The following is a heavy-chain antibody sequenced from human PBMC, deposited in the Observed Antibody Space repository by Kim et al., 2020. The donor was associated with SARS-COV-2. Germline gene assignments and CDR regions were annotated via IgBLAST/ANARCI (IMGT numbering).Heavy chain of an antibody. J-gene: IGHJ5*02. CDR3: ARNLVGDTDLGP. D-gene: IGHD1-26*01. Sequence: GGSLRLSCAASGFTFSSHVMNWVRQAPGKGLEWVALISYEGSTQSYTDSVKGRFTVSRDNSKNILFLQMNSLRPEDTAVYYCARNLVGDTDLGPGGQGTLVTVSS. V-gene: IGHV3-30*03. CDR2: ISYEGSTQ. CDR1: GFTFSSHV.